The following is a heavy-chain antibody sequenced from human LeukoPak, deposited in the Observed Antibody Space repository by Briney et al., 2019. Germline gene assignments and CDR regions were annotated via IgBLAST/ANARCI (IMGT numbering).Heavy chain of an antibody. V-gene: IGHV3-23*01. D-gene: IGHD6-13*01. J-gene: IGHJ1*01. CDR2: ISGWGTNT. CDR3: AKWGQVGAGGFQN. Sequence: GGSLRLSCAASGFTFSSYAMSWVRQAPGKGLEWVSAISGWGTNTYYAASVEGRFTISRNNSKNTLYLQMNSLRADDTAVYYCAKWGQVGAGGFQNWGQGTPVTVSS. CDR1: GFTFSSYA.